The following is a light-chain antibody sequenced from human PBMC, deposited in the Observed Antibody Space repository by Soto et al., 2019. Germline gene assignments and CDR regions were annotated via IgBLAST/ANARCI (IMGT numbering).Light chain of an antibody. J-gene: IGLJ3*02. CDR3: SSDTSSSTLV. CDR2: EVS. Sequence: QSALTQPASVSGSPGQSITISCTGTSSDVGGYNYVSWYQQHPGKVPKLMIYEVSNRPSGVSNRFSGSKSGNTASLTISGLQAEDEADYYCSSDTSSSTLVFGGGTKLTVL. CDR1: SSDVGGYNY. V-gene: IGLV2-14*01.